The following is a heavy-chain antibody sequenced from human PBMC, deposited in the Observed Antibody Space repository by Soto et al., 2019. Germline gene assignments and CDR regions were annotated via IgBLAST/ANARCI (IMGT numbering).Heavy chain of an antibody. D-gene: IGHD3-9*01. CDR2: IYWDDEK. CDR3: ARFRSSDWFFDD. CDR1: GFSLRTVEVG. V-gene: IGHV2-5*02. J-gene: IGHJ4*02. Sequence: QITLKESGPALVKPTQTLTLTCSFSGFSLRTVEVGVGWLRQPPGKALECLSLIYWDDEKRYSPSLKSRLSITKDASNNQVVLRMTTMDVVDTATYYGARFRSSDWFFDDWGQGTLVTVSS.